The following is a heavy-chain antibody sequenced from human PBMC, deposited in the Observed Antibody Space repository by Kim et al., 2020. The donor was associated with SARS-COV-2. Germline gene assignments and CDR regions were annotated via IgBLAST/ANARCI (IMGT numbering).Heavy chain of an antibody. Sequence: SETLSLTCAVYGGSFSGYYWSWIRQPPGKGLEWIGEINHSGSTNYNPSLKSRVTISVDTSKNQFSLKLSSVTAADTAVYYCARALILRGFEGLNPIWFGELKGGLAAFDIWGQGTMVTVSS. V-gene: IGHV4-34*01. CDR1: GGSFSGYY. CDR3: ARALILRGFEGLNPIWFGELKGGLAAFDI. CDR2: INHSGST. J-gene: IGHJ3*02. D-gene: IGHD3-10*01.